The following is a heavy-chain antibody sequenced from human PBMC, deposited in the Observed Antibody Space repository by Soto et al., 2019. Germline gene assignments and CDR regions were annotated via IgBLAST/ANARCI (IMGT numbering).Heavy chain of an antibody. D-gene: IGHD2-2*01. V-gene: IGHV3-23*01. CDR3: AKVPRYCSSTSCYAGYFQY. CDR2: ISGSGGST. J-gene: IGHJ1*01. CDR1: GFTFSGYA. Sequence: GGSLRLSCAASGFTFSGYAMSWVRQAPGKGLEWVSAISGSGGSTYYADSVKGRFTISRDNSKNTLYLQMNSLRAEDTAVYYCAKVPRYCSSTSCYAGYFQYWGQGTLVTVSS.